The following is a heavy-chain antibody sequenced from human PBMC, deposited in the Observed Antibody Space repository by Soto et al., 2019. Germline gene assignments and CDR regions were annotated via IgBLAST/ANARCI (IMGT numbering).Heavy chain of an antibody. CDR2: VYYSGST. D-gene: IGHD6-13*01. V-gene: IGHV4-59*12. CDR1: GDSISSYY. CDR3: ARGRQLEYYFDY. Sequence: QVQLQESGPGLVKPSETLSLTCTVSGDSISSYYWTWIRQPPGKGLEWIGYVYYSGSTSYNPSLKRRVTISGDVSKKQFSLKVNSVTAADTAVYYCARGRQLEYYFDYWGQGTLVTVSS. J-gene: IGHJ4*02.